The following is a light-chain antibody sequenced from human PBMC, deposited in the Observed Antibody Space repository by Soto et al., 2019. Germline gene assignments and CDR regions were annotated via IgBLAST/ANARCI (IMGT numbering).Light chain of an antibody. Sequence: TQSAATRSVSPRERASISCRASQSVSTNLAWYHHKLDQAPRVLLXYESSRATGVPARFSGSGSGREFTLTISSLQSEESGMSYCLQENDRPLSTFGQGTQLEIK. J-gene: IGKJ5*01. CDR2: YES. CDR3: LQENDRPLST. V-gene: IGKV3-15*01. CDR1: QSVSTN.